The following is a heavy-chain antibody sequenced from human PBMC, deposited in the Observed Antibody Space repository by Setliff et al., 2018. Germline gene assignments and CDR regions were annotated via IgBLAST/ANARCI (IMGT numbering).Heavy chain of an antibody. V-gene: IGHV3-73*01. CDR2: IRSKADNYAT. CDR1: GFTFSGSA. D-gene: IGHD6-19*01. Sequence: PGGSLRLSCAASGFTFSGSAMHWVRQASGKGLEWVGRIRSKADNYATAYAASVRGRFTISRDDSKNTAYLQMNSLKTEDTAVYYCILIGSSADAFDIWGQGTTVTVSS. J-gene: IGHJ3*02. CDR3: ILIGSSADAFDI.